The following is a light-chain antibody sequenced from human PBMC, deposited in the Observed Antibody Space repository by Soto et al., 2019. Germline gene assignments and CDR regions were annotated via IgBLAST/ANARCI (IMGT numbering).Light chain of an antibody. CDR1: SSDVGSFDS. J-gene: IGLJ1*01. Sequence: QSALTQPASVSGSPGQPITISCTGTSSDVGSFDSVAWYQHNPGKAPKLMIYDVSNRPSGVSSRFSGSKSGNTASLSISGLQTEDEADYYCCSYARPTFYAFATGTKLTVL. CDR2: DVS. CDR3: CSYARPTFYA. V-gene: IGLV2-14*01.